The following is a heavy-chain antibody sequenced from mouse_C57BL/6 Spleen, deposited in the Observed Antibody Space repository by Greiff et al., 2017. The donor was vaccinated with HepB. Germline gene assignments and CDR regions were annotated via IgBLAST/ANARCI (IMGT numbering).Heavy chain of an antibody. CDR1: GFTFSSYA. CDR2: ISDGGSYT. D-gene: IGHD2-5*01. Sequence: EVKLMESGGGLVKPGGSLKLSCAASGFTFSSYAMSWVRQTPEKRLEWVATISDGGSYTYYPDNVKGRFTISRDNAKNNLYLQMSHLKSEDTAMYYCARDYYSNSSWFAYWGQGTLVTVSA. J-gene: IGHJ3*01. V-gene: IGHV5-4*01. CDR3: ARDYYSNSSWFAY.